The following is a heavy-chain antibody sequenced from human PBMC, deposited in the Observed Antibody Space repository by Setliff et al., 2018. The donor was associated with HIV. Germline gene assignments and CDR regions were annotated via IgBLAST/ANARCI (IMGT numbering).Heavy chain of an antibody. D-gene: IGHD1-26*01. CDR1: GYTFARYF. V-gene: IGHV1-46*01. CDR3: ARGWEGGMDY. Sequence: ASVKVSCKASGYTFARYFMHCVRQAPGQGLEWLGMINPSGGSTWYAQKFQGRVTMTGDTSTNTLYMELSSLRSEDTAVYYCARGWEGGMDYWGQGTLVTVSS. J-gene: IGHJ4*02. CDR2: INPSGGST.